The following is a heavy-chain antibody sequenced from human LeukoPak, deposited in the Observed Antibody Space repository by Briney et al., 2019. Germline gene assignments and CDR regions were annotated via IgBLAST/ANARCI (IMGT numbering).Heavy chain of an antibody. Sequence: GGSLRLSCAASGFTFSSYWMSWVRQAPGKGLEWVANINQDGSEKYYVDSVKGRFTISRDNAKNSLYLQMNTLRSEDTAVYFCARMPRDGYNLFDYWGQGTLVSVSS. J-gene: IGHJ4*02. V-gene: IGHV3-7*01. D-gene: IGHD5-24*01. CDR1: GFTFSSYW. CDR2: INQDGSEK. CDR3: ARMPRDGYNLFDY.